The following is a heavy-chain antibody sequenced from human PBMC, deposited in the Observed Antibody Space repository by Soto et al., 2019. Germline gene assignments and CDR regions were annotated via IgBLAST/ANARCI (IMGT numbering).Heavy chain of an antibody. CDR1: GFTFSSYG. CDR3: ATGGSLGAPR. V-gene: IGHV3-33*08. Sequence: PGGSLRLSCAASGFTFSSYGMHWVRQAPGKGLEWVAVIWYDGSNKYYADSVKGRFTISRDDSKNTLYLQMNSLKAEDTAVYYCATGGSLGAPRWGQGTLVTSPQ. D-gene: IGHD3-10*01. CDR2: IWYDGSNK. J-gene: IGHJ4*02.